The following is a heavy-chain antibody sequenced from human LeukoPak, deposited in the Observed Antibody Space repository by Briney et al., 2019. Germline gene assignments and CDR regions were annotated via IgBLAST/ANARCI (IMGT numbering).Heavy chain of an antibody. Sequence: GGSLRLSCVASDFTFSSYEMNWVRQAPGKGLEWVSYISSTGTTIYYADSVKGRFIISRDNSKNTLYLQMNSLRAEDTAVYYCAKGGWYGWGQGTLVTVSS. CDR3: AKGGWYG. J-gene: IGHJ4*02. D-gene: IGHD6-19*01. CDR1: DFTFSSYE. V-gene: IGHV3-48*03. CDR2: ISSTGTTI.